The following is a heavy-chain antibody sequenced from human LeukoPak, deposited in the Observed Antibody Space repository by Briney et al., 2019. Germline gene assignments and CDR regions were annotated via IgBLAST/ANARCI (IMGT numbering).Heavy chain of an antibody. J-gene: IGHJ3*02. CDR1: GGSISSYY. D-gene: IGHD3-22*01. V-gene: IGHV4-59*01. Sequence: SETLSLTCTVSGGSISSYYWSWIRQPPGKALEWIGYIYYSGSTNYNPSLKSRVTISVDTSKNQFSLKLSSVTAADTAVYYCARAFADDYYDSSPDAFDIWGQGTMVTVSS. CDR2: IYYSGST. CDR3: ARAFADDYYDSSPDAFDI.